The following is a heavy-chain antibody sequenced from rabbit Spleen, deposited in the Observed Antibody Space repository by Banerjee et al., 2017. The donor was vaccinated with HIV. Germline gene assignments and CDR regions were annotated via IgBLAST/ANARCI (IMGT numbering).Heavy chain of an antibody. V-gene: IGHV1S45*01. Sequence: QQQLVESGGGLVKPEGSLTLTCTASGFSFSNKAVMCWVRQAPGKGLEWIACINVVTGKAVYASWAKGRFTISKTSSTTVTLQMTSLTAADTATYFCARNFDLWGPGTLVTVS. CDR1: GFSFSNKAV. CDR3: ARNFDL. CDR2: INVVTGKA. J-gene: IGHJ4*01.